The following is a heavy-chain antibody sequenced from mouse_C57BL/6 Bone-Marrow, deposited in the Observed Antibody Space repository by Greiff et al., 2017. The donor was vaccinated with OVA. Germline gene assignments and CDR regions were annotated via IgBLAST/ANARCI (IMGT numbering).Heavy chain of an antibody. Sequence: VQLQQSGAELARPGASVKMSCKASGYTFTSYTMHWVKQRPGQGLEWIGYINPSSGYTKYNQKFKDKATLTADKSSSTAYMQLSSLTSEDSAVYYWARETDDYDGYPYYYAMDYWGQGTSVTVSS. D-gene: IGHD2-4*01. CDR2: INPSSGYT. CDR1: GYTFTSYT. V-gene: IGHV1-4*01. CDR3: ARETDDYDGYPYYYAMDY. J-gene: IGHJ4*01.